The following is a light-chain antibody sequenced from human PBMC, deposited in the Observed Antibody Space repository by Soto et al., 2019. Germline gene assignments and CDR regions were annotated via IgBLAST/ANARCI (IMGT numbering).Light chain of an antibody. J-gene: IGKJ4*01. CDR2: AAS. Sequence: DIQKTQSPSSLSASVGDRVTITCRASQSISSYLNWYQQKPGKAPKLLIYAASSLQSGVPSRFSGSGSGTDFTLTISSLEPEDFAVYYCQQRSSWPPLTFGGGTKVDIK. CDR1: QSISSY. CDR3: QQRSSWPPLT. V-gene: IGKV1-39*01.